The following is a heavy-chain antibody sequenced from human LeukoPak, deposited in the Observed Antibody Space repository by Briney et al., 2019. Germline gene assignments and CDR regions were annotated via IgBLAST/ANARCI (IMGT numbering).Heavy chain of an antibody. CDR1: GGSISSSSYY. D-gene: IGHD1-26*01. CDR2: IYYSGST. CDR3: ARDLGPPGINLYYYYYMDV. V-gene: IGHV4-39*07. Sequence: SETLSLTCTVSGGSISSSSYYWGWIRQPPGKGLEWIGSIYYSGSTYYNPSLKSRVTISVDTSKNQFSLKLSSVTAADTAVYYCARDLGPPGINLYYYYYMDVWGKGTTVTVSS. J-gene: IGHJ6*03.